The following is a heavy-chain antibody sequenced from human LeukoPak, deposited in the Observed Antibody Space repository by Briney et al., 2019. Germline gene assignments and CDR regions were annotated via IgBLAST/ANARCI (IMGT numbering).Heavy chain of an antibody. CDR1: GFTFSSYW. V-gene: IGHV3-7*01. J-gene: IGHJ4*02. CDR3: ARDPEVQTTWSTFDH. Sequence: GGSLRLSCAASGFTFSSYWMSWVRQAPGKGLEWVANIKQDGSEKYYVDSVKGRFTISRDNAKNSLYLQMNSLRAEDTAVYYCARDPEVQTTWSTFDHWGQGTLVTVSS. D-gene: IGHD2/OR15-2a*01. CDR2: IKQDGSEK.